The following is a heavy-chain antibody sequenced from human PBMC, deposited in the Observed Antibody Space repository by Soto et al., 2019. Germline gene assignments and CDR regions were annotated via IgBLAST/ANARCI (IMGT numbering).Heavy chain of an antibody. CDR1: GFTFSSYG. V-gene: IGHV3-33*01. Sequence: PGGSLRPSCAASGFTFSSYGMHWVRQAPGKGLEWVAVIWYDGSNKYYADSVKGRFTISRDNSKNTLYLQMNSLRAEDTAVYYCARGLLNYYDSSGYPLYFDYWGQGTLVTVSS. D-gene: IGHD3-22*01. CDR3: ARGLLNYYDSSGYPLYFDY. CDR2: IWYDGSNK. J-gene: IGHJ4*02.